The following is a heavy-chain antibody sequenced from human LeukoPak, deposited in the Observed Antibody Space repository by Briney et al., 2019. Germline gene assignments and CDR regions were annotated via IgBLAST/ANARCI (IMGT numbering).Heavy chain of an antibody. V-gene: IGHV3-21*01. D-gene: IGHD6-6*01. CDR1: GFTFSSYA. CDR2: ISSSSSYI. CDR3: ARDYDKQLALDY. Sequence: GGSLRLSCAASGFTFSSYAMSWVRQAPGKGLEWVSSISSSSSYIYYADSVKGRFTISRDNAKNSLYLQMNSLRAEDTAVYYCARDYDKQLALDYWGQGTLVTVSS. J-gene: IGHJ4*02.